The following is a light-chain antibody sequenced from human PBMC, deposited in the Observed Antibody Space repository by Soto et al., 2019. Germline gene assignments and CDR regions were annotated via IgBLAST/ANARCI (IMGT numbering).Light chain of an antibody. CDR1: SSDIGDYNY. Sequence: QSALTQPASVSGSPGQSITISCSGSSSDIGDYNYVSWYQQHPGKAPKLMIYEVSDRPSGVSYRFSGSKSGNTASLTISGLQAEDEADYYCSSYTGSTTLVLGTGTKVTV. CDR2: EVS. CDR3: SSYTGSTTLV. V-gene: IGLV2-14*01. J-gene: IGLJ1*01.